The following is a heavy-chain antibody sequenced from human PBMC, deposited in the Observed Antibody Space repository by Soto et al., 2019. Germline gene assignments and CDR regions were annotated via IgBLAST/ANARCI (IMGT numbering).Heavy chain of an antibody. CDR2: IKTNSDGGTV. Sequence: EVHLVESGGGLVEAGGSLRLSCAASGFTFSNAWISWVRQAPGKGLEWIGRIKTNSDGGTVDYASPVKGRFTISRDDSKSMLYLDLNSLKTEDTGVYFCATVYCATTSCYAPFDYWGKGTLVTVSS. J-gene: IGHJ4*02. V-gene: IGHV3-15*01. D-gene: IGHD2-2*01. CDR1: GFTFSNAW. CDR3: ATVYCATTSCYAPFDY.